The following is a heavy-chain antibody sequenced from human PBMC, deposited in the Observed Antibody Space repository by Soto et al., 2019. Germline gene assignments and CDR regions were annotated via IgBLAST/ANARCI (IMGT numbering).Heavy chain of an antibody. V-gene: IGHV4-30-4*01. Sequence: KPSETLSLTCTVSGDSISSGNYYWSWIRQAPGKGLEWIGYIYNNGVNYQNPSLKSRVTISLDMFKNQFSLRLTSVTAADTAVYYCARGHFSYFNWFDSCGQGTLVTVSS. CDR1: GDSISSGNYY. D-gene: IGHD3-10*01. CDR3: ARGHFSYFNWFDS. J-gene: IGHJ5*01. CDR2: IYNNGVN.